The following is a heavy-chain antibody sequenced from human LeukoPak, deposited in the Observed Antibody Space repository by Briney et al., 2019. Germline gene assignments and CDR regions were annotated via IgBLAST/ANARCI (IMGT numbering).Heavy chain of an antibody. V-gene: IGHV4-39*07. CDR3: ARDGYSYGGYYFDY. J-gene: IGHJ4*02. CDR2: IYYSGST. D-gene: IGHD5-18*01. CDR1: GGSISSSSYY. Sequence: PSETLSLTCTVSGGSISSSSYYWGWIRQPPGKGLEWIGSIYYSGSTYYNPSLKSRVTISVDTSKNQFSLKLSSVTAADTAVYYCARDGYSYGGYYFDYWGQGTLVTVSS.